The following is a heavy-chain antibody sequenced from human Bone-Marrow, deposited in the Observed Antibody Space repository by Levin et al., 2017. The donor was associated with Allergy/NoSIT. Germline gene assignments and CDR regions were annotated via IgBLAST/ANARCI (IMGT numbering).Heavy chain of an antibody. D-gene: IGHD3-3*01. V-gene: IGHV3-30-3*01. CDR3: ARAYGSILGEESVYFDY. Sequence: PGGSLRLSCVASGFTFRNYYLHWVRQAPGKGLEWVTLISNDGRSGFFAESVKGRFTISRDNSKNSLFLQMNNLRPEDTALYYCARAYGSILGEESVYFDYWGQGVLVTVSS. CDR2: ISNDGRSG. CDR1: GFTFRNYY. J-gene: IGHJ4*02.